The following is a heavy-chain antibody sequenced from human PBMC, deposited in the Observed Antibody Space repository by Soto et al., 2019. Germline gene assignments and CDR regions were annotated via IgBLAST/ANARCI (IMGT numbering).Heavy chain of an antibody. D-gene: IGHD1-7*01. CDR1: GGSISSYY. CDR3: ARFKLLSNWFDP. V-gene: IGHV4-59*01. CDR2: IYYSGST. Sequence: SETLSLTCTVSGGSISSYYWSWIRQPPGKGLEWIGYIYYSGSTNYNPSLMSRVTISVDTSKNQFSLKLSSVTAADTAVYYCARFKLLSNWFDPWGQGTLVTVSS. J-gene: IGHJ5*02.